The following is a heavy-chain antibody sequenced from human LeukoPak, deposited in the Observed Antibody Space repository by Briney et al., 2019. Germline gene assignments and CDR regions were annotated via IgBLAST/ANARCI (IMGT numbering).Heavy chain of an antibody. CDR1: GFTFTSSA. Sequence: SVNVSCKASGFTFTSSAVQWVRQARGQRLEWIGWIVVGSGNTNYAQKFQERVTITRDMSTSTAYMELSSLRSEDTAVYYCAAALHEYYYGSGSTRSYFDYWGQGTLVTVSS. V-gene: IGHV1-58*01. CDR3: AAALHEYYYGSGSTRSYFDY. CDR2: IVVGSGNT. D-gene: IGHD3-10*01. J-gene: IGHJ4*02.